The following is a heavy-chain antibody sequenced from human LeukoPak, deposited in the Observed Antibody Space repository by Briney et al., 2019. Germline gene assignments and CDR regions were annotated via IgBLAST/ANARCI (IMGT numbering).Heavy chain of an antibody. D-gene: IGHD6-6*01. J-gene: IGHJ4*02. Sequence: GGSLRLSCAASGFTFSAYTLNWVRQSPGKGLEWLSSIKGSDRYIYNADSVAGRFTVSTDNAQNSINLQMNSLRVEDTAIYYCARSRSMSKYDKNLLYWGQGILVTVSS. CDR3: ARSRSMSKYDKNLLY. CDR2: IKGSDRYI. CDR1: GFTFSAYT. V-gene: IGHV3-21*06.